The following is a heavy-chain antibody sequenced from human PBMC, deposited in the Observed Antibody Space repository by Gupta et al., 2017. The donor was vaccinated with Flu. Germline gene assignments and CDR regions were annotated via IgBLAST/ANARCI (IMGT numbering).Heavy chain of an antibody. CDR3: ARDEVGVSAPGNWFDP. Sequence: FTFSGFGMHWVRQPPGRGLEWVAVIWFEGSKSIYADSVKGRFTISRDNSKNTLYLQMNNLRVEDSAIYYCARDEVGVSAPGNWFDPWGQGTLVTVSS. D-gene: IGHD6-13*01. V-gene: IGHV3-33*01. CDR2: IWFEGSKS. J-gene: IGHJ5*02. CDR1: FTFSGFG.